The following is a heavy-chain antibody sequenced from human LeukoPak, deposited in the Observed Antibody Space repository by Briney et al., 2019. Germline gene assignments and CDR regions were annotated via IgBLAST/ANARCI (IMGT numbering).Heavy chain of an antibody. CDR3: ARRRRWPYYYDSSGYYSTPFGGFDY. Sequence: SETLSLTCAVYGGSFSGYYWSWIRQPPGKGLGWIGEINNSGSTHYNPSFKGRVTISVGTSKNQVSPKLSSVPAADTAVYNCARRRRWPYYYDSSGYYSTPFGGFDYWGQGTLVTVPS. V-gene: IGHV4-34*01. CDR2: INNSGST. D-gene: IGHD3-22*01. J-gene: IGHJ4*02. CDR1: GGSFSGYY.